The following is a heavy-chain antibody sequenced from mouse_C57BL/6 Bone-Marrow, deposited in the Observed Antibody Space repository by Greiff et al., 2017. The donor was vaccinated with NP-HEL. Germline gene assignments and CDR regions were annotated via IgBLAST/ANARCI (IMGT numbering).Heavy chain of an antibody. CDR3: ARRYYYGSSYDWFAY. J-gene: IGHJ3*01. V-gene: IGHV1-72*01. CDR1: GYTFTSYW. D-gene: IGHD1-1*01. CDR2: IDPNSGGT. Sequence: VQLQQPGAELVKPGASVKLSCKASGYTFTSYWMHWVKQRPGRGLEWIGRIDPNSGGTKYNEKFKSKATLTVDKPSSTAYMQLSSLTSEDSAVYYCARRYYYGSSYDWFAYWGQGTLVTVSA.